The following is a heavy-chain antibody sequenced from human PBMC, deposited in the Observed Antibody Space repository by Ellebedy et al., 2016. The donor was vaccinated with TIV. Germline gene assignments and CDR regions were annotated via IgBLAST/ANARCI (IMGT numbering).Heavy chain of an antibody. CDR1: GGSIRSYY. Sequence: MPGGSLRLSCTVSGGSIRSYYWSWIRQSPGKGLNWIGYIYYTGSTNYNPSLKSRVTISVDTSRNQFSLKQRSGTAADTAVYYCARVRAAAGMAHFDNWGQGTLVTVSS. CDR3: ARVRAAAGMAHFDN. D-gene: IGHD6-13*01. CDR2: IYYTGST. V-gene: IGHV4-59*01. J-gene: IGHJ4*02.